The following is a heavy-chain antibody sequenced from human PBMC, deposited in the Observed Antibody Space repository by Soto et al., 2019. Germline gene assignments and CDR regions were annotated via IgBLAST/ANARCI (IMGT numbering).Heavy chain of an antibody. CDR3: ARQLYTSSSFPAY. J-gene: IGHJ4*02. CDR2: IYPDDSDT. D-gene: IGHD6-6*01. CDR1: GYIFTSYW. Sequence: VESLKISCQGSGYIFTSYWICCVLHMPVKGLEWMGLIYPDDSDTRYSSSFQGQVTISADKSTSTAYLQWSSLKASDSAMYYCARQLYTSSSFPAYWGQGTLVTVSS. V-gene: IGHV5-51*01.